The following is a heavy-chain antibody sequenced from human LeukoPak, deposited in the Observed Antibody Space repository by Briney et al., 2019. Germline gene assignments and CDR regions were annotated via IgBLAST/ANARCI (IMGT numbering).Heavy chain of an antibody. CDR1: GGSISSYY. J-gene: IGHJ5*02. CDR3: ARGVVVAAPNWFDP. D-gene: IGHD2-15*01. CDR2: IYTSGST. Sequence: PSETLSLTCTVSGGSISSYYWSWIRQPAGKGLEWIGRIYTSGSTNYNPSLKSRVTISVDTSKNQFSLKLSSVTAADTAVYYCARGVVVAAPNWFDPWGQGTLVTVSS. V-gene: IGHV4-4*07.